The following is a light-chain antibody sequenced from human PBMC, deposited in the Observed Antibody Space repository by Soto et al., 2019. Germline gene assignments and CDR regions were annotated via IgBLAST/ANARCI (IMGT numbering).Light chain of an antibody. CDR2: DVS. V-gene: IGLV2-18*02. CDR3: SSYTSSSIYV. CDR1: SSDVGSYNR. Sequence: QSALTQPPSVSGSPGQSVTISCTGTSSDVGSYNRVSWYQQPPGAAPKLLIHDVSYRPSGVPGRVSGSKSGNTASLTISGLQAEDEADYYCSSYTSSSIYVFGTGTKLTVL. J-gene: IGLJ1*01.